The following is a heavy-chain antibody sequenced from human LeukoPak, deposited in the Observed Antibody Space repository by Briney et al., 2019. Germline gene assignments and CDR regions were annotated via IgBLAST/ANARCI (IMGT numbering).Heavy chain of an antibody. V-gene: IGHV3-21*01. D-gene: IGHD3-10*01. CDR2: ISSSSSYI. Sequence: GGSLRLSCAASGFTFSSYSMNWVRQAPGKGLEWVSSISSSSSYIYYADSMKGRFTISRDNAKNSLYLQMNSLRAEDTAVYYCARGRGGTYDAFDIWGQGTMVTVSS. J-gene: IGHJ3*02. CDR3: ARGRGGTYDAFDI. CDR1: GFTFSSYS.